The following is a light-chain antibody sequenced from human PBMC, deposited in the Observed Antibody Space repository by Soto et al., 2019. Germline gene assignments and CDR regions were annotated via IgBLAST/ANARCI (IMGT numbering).Light chain of an antibody. CDR3: QQYGRSPWT. CDR2: GAS. J-gene: IGKJ1*01. CDR1: QSVSSSY. Sequence: IVLTQSPATLSLSPGDRATLSCRASQSVSSSYLAWYQQKPGQAPGLLIYGASSRATGIPDRFSGSGSGTDFTLTISRLEPEDFAVYYCQQYGRSPWTFGQGTNADIK. V-gene: IGKV3-20*01.